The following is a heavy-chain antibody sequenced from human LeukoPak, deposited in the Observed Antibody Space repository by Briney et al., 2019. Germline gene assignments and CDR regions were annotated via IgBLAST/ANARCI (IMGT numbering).Heavy chain of an antibody. V-gene: IGHV4-4*07. CDR1: GGSISSYY. D-gene: IGHD1-26*01. CDR2: IYTSGST. J-gene: IGHJ5*02. CDR3: ARGGGSYSAFDP. Sequence: SETLSLTCTVSGGSISSYYWSWIRQPAGKVLEWIGRIYTSGSTNYKHSLKSRLTMSLDKSKNQFSLKLSSVTAADAAVYYCARGGGSYSAFDPWGQGTLVTVSS.